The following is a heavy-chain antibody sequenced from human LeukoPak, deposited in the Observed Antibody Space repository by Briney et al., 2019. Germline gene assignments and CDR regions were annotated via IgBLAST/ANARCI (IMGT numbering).Heavy chain of an antibody. CDR3: TLRDYDILTGYYSLFDY. Sequence: GGSLRLFCAASGFTFSNAWMNWVRQAPGKGLEWVGRIKSKTDGGTTDYAAPVKGRFTISRDDSKNTLYLQMNSLKTEDTAVYYWTLRDYDILTGYYSLFDYWGQGTLVTVSS. CDR1: GFTFSNAW. V-gene: IGHV3-15*07. D-gene: IGHD3-9*01. CDR2: IKSKTDGGTT. J-gene: IGHJ4*02.